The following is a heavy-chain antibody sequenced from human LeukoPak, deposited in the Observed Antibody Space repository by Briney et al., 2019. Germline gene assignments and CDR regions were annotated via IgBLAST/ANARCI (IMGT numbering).Heavy chain of an antibody. CDR2: MNPNSGNT. D-gene: IGHD5-24*01. Sequence: ASVKVSCKASGYTFTSYDINWVRQATGQGLEWMGWMNPNSGNTGYAQKFQGRVTITRNTSISTAYMELSSLRSEDTAVYYCATDRCPSGDGYNCHPTNAFGIWGQGTMVTVSS. CDR1: GYTFTSYD. CDR3: ATDRCPSGDGYNCHPTNAFGI. J-gene: IGHJ3*02. V-gene: IGHV1-8*03.